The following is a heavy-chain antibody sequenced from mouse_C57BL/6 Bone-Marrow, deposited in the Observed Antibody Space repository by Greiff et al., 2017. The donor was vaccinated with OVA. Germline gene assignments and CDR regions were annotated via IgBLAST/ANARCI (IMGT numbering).Heavy chain of an antibody. V-gene: IGHV1-54*01. CDR2: INPGSGGT. CDR1: GYAFTNYL. Sequence: QVQLQQSGAELVRPGTSVKVSCKASGYAFTNYLIEWVKQRPGQGLEWIGVINPGSGGTNYNEKFKGKATLTADKSSSPAYMQLSSLTSEDSAVYFCARSYYDYDGDYWGQGTTLTVSS. D-gene: IGHD2-4*01. CDR3: ARSYYDYDGDY. J-gene: IGHJ2*01.